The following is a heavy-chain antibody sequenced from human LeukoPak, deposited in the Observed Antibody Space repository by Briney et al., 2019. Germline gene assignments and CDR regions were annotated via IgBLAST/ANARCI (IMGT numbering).Heavy chain of an antibody. J-gene: IGHJ4*02. CDR2: SNAGNGNT. Sequence: ASVKVSCKASGYTFTNYAMHWVRQAPGQRLEWMGWSNAGNGNTKYAQEFHGRVTITRDTSASTAYMEVSSLRSEDMAGDYCGRDGNYGDFDYWGKGTLVTSAS. D-gene: IGHD4-17*01. CDR3: GRDGNYGDFDY. V-gene: IGHV1-3*02. CDR1: GYTFTNYA.